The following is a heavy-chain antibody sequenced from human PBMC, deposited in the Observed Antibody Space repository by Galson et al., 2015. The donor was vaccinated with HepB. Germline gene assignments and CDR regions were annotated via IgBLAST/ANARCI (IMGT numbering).Heavy chain of an antibody. Sequence: SLRLSCAASGFTFSRYSMNWVRQAPGKGLEWVSYISSGSITIYYGDSVKGRFTISRDNAKNSLYPQMNSLRAEDTAVYYCARVRLYSGAFDIWGQGTMVTVSS. CDR3: ARVRLYSGAFDI. V-gene: IGHV3-48*01. D-gene: IGHD2-15*01. CDR1: GFTFSRYS. J-gene: IGHJ3*02. CDR2: ISSGSITI.